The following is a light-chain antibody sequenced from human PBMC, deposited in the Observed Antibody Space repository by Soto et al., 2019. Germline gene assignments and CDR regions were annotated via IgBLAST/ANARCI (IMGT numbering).Light chain of an antibody. CDR2: GVS. Sequence: DIQMTQSPPSLSASVGDRVTITCRASQSVSNNLNWFQQKPGKAPRLLIHGVSNLQSGVPSRFSGSGSGADFILVISSLQPEDFATYYCQQSHSIPRTFGQGTKVEIK. CDR1: QSVSNN. J-gene: IGKJ1*01. V-gene: IGKV1-39*01. CDR3: QQSHSIPRT.